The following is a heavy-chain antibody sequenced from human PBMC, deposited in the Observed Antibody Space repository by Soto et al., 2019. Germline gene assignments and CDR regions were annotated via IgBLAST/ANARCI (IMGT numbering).Heavy chain of an antibody. J-gene: IGHJ5*02. CDR1: GGSISSYY. D-gene: IGHD3-10*01. CDR3: ARGVGSGSYYNQYNWFDP. V-gene: IGHV4-59*01. CDR2: IYYTGST. Sequence: SETLSLTCTVSGGSISSYYWSWIRQPPGKGLEWIGYIYYTGSTNYNPSLKSRVTISVDTSKNQFSLQLSSVTAADTAVYYCARGVGSGSYYNQYNWFDPWGQGTLVTVSS.